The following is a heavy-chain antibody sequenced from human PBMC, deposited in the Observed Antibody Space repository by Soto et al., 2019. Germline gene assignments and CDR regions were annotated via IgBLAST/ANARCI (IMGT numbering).Heavy chain of an antibody. V-gene: IGHV4-34*01. J-gene: IGHJ5*02. CDR3: ARLTTGYCSGGSYSDESSWFDP. D-gene: IGHD2-15*01. CDR2: INHSGST. CDR1: GGSFSGYY. Sequence: SETLSLTCAVYGGSFSGYYWSWIRQPPGKGLEWIGEINHSGSTNYNPSLKSRVTISVDTSKNQFSLKLSSVTAADTAVYYCARLTTGYCSGGSYSDESSWFDPWGQGTLVTVSS.